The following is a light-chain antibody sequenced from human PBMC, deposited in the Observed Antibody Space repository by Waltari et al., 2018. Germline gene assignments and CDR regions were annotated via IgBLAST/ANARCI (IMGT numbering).Light chain of an antibody. CDR2: ENH. Sequence: QSVLTQPPSVSAAPGQRVTISCSGSSSNIGSRSVSWYQQVPGTAPKLLIYENHKRPSGISDRFSGSNSGTSAPLGITGLQTGDEADYYCGTWDVSPGAGAFGGGTKLTVL. CDR3: GTWDVSPGAGA. CDR1: SSNIGSRS. V-gene: IGLV1-51*02. J-gene: IGLJ3*02.